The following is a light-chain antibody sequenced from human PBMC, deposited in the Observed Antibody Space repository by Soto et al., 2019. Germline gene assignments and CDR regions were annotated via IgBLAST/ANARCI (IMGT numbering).Light chain of an antibody. J-gene: IGKJ1*01. CDR2: DAS. V-gene: IGKV3-11*01. CDR1: QTVTNN. CDR3: QHYNSYSEA. Sequence: IVWTQSPATLSLSPGERATLSCRASQTVTNNLAWYQQRPGQAPRLLIYDASSRATGIPARFSGSGSGTDFTLTISSLQPDDFATYYCQHYNSYSEAFGQGTKVDIK.